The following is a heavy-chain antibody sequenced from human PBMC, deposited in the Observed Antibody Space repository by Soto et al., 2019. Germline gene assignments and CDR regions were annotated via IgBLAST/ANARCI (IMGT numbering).Heavy chain of an antibody. CDR1: GFTFTSSA. D-gene: IGHD3-3*01. CDR2: IVVGSGNT. Sequence: SVKVSCEASGFTFTSSAVQWVRQARGQRLEWIGWIVVGSGNTNYAQKFQETVTITRDMSTSTAYMELSSLRSEDTAVYYCAADQIGNSDFWSGYGGMDVWGQGPTATVSS. J-gene: IGHJ6*02. V-gene: IGHV1-58*01. CDR3: AADQIGNSDFWSGYGGMDV.